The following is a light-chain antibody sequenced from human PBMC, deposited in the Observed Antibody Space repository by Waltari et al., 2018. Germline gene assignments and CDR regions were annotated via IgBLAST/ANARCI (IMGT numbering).Light chain of an antibody. CDR3: QQYNSYPPT. CDR2: GTS. V-gene: IGKV3-15*01. J-gene: IGKJ2*01. CDR1: QSVSSI. Sequence: ELVMTQSPATLSVCPGERATLSCRASQSVSSILAWYQQKPGQAPRLLIYGTSTRATGIPERVSGSGSGAEFTLTISSLQSEDFAVYFCQQYNSYPPTFGQGTKLEIK.